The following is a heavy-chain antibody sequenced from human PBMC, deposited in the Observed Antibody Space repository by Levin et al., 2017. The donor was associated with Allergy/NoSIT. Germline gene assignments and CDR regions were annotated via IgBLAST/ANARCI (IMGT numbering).Heavy chain of an antibody. CDR3: ARWVAAAGRFDY. J-gene: IGHJ4*02. D-gene: IGHD6-13*01. V-gene: IGHV4-61*02. Sequence: SETLSLTCTVSGGSISSGSYYWSWIRQPAGKGLEWIGRIYTSESTNYNPSLKSRVTISVDTSKNQFSLKLTSVTAADTAVYYCARWVAAAGRFDYWGQGTLVTVSS. CDR2: IYTSEST. CDR1: GGSISSGSYY.